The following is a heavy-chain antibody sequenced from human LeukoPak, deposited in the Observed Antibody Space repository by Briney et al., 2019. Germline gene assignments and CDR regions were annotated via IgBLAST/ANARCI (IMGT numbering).Heavy chain of an antibody. J-gene: IGHJ4*02. D-gene: IGHD6-19*01. CDR2: IRYDGNNK. CDR3: AKDRWGAVASFDY. V-gene: IGHV3-30*02. Sequence: GGSLRLSCAASGFPFSDYVMHWVRQAPGKGLEWVAVIRYDGNNKYYAASVKGRFTISRDNSKNMLYLQMNSLGTEDTAVYYCAKDRWGAVASFDYWGQGTLVTVSS. CDR1: GFPFSDYV.